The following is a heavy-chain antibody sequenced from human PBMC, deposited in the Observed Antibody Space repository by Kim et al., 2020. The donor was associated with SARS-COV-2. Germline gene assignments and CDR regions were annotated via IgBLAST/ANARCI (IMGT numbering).Heavy chain of an antibody. CDR2: IYYSGST. Sequence: SETLSLTCTVSGGSISSSSYYWGWIRQPPGKGLEWIGSIYYSGSTYYNPSLKSRVTISVDTSKNQFSLKLSSVTAADTAVYYCASGIYDFWSGYYRVFDYWGQGTLVTVSS. V-gene: IGHV4-39*01. CDR1: GGSISSSSYY. CDR3: ASGIYDFWSGYYRVFDY. D-gene: IGHD3-3*01. J-gene: IGHJ4*02.